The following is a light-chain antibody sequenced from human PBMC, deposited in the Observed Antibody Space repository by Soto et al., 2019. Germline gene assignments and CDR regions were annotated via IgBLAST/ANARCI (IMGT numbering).Light chain of an antibody. CDR2: DVT. V-gene: IGLV2-14*01. CDR3: SSSTSSITYV. CDR1: SSDVGGYNS. J-gene: IGLJ1*01. Sequence: QSALTQTASVSGSPGQSITISCTGTSSDVGGYNSVSWYRQDPGKAPKLIIYDVTYRPSGVSNRFSGSKSGNTASLTISGLQSEDEADYHCSSSTSSITYVFGTGTKVTVL.